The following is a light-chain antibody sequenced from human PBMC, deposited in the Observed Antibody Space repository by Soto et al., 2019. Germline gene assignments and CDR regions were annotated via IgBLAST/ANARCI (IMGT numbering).Light chain of an antibody. J-gene: IGLJ3*02. CDR2: EDN. CDR1: SGSLASYY. Sequence: NFMLTQPHSVSESPGKTVTISCTRSSGSLASYYVQWYQQRPGSSPTTVIYEDNQRPSGVPDRFSGSIDSSSNSAFLTISGLKTEDAADYYCQSYDSSNVVFGGGTQLTVL. CDR3: QSYDSSNVV. V-gene: IGLV6-57*01.